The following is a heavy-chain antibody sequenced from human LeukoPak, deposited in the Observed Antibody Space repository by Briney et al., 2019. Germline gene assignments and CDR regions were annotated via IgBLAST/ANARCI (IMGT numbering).Heavy chain of an antibody. Sequence: AASVKVSCKASGYIFTNYYMHWVRQAPGQGLEWMGWINPDSGGTNYAQKFQGRVTMTRDTSISTAYMELNRPRSDDTAVYYCVRVTLKNLGFECWGQGTLVTVSS. CDR2: INPDSGGT. CDR1: GYIFTNYY. D-gene: IGHD3-16*01. V-gene: IGHV1-2*02. CDR3: VRVTLKNLGFEC. J-gene: IGHJ4*02.